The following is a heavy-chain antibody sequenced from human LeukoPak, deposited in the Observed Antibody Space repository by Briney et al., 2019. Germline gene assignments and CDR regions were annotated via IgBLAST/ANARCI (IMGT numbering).Heavy chain of an antibody. CDR2: ISNDGGNT. CDR1: GFTFSNYA. Sequence: GGSLRLSCSASGFTFSNYAIHWVRQAPGKGLEYVSTISNDGGNTNYADSVKGRFTISRDNSKNTLYLQMNSLRAEDTAVYYCAKSARYYYDSSGYQGDAFDIWGQGTMVTVSS. J-gene: IGHJ3*02. CDR3: AKSARYYYDSSGYQGDAFDI. V-gene: IGHV3-64*04. D-gene: IGHD3-22*01.